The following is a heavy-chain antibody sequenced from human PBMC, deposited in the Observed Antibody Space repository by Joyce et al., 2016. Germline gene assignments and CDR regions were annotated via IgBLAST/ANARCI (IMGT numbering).Heavy chain of an antibody. Sequence: EVHLVESGGGLVQPGGSLRLPCAASGIIFSSKEMNWVRQAPGKGLEWISSINSEYSRMHYADSVRGRFTISRDNARNSLYLEMNYLRVEDTAIYYCTTPSCANWGQGSLVTVSS. CDR1: GIIFSSKE. V-gene: IGHV3-48*03. CDR3: TTPSCAN. J-gene: IGHJ4*02. CDR2: INSEYSRM. D-gene: IGHD2-2*01.